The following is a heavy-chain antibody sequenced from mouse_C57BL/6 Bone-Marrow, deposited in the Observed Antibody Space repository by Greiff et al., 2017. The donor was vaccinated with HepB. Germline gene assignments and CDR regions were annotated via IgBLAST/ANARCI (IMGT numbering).Heavy chain of an antibody. V-gene: IGHV3-6*01. J-gene: IGHJ3*01. CDR1: GYSITSGYN. CDR3: AIRLLTWFAY. CDR2: ISYDGSN. Sequence: EVKLQESGPGLVKPSQSLSLTCSVTGYSITSGYNWNWIRQFPGNKLEWMGYISYDGSNNYNPSLKNRISITRDTSKNQFFLKLNSVTTEDTATYYCAIRLLTWFAYWGQGTLVTVSA. D-gene: IGHD1-1*01.